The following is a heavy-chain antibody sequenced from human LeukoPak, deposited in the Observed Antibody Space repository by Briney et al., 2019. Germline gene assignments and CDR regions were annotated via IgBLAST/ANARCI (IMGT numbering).Heavy chain of an antibody. CDR1: GYTFTSYD. V-gene: IGHV1-8*03. D-gene: IGHD3/OR15-3a*01. CDR3: ARDPLAWTGSDDAFDI. Sequence: GASVKVSCKASGYTFTSYDINWVRQATGQGLEWMGWMNPNSGNTGYAQKFQGRVTITRNTSISTAYMELSSLRSEDTAVYYCARDPLAWTGSDDAFDIWGQGTMVTVSS. J-gene: IGHJ3*02. CDR2: MNPNSGNT.